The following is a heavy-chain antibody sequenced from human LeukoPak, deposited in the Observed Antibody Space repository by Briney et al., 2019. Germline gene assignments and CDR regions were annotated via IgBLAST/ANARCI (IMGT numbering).Heavy chain of an antibody. Sequence: PGGSLTLSCAASGFTFSRYSMNWLRQAPGKGLEWVSSISSSSSYIYYADSVKGRFTISRDNAKNSLYLQMNSLRAEDTAVYYCARSSSGSYYNGFDYWGQGTLVTVSS. CDR3: ARSSSGSYYNGFDY. CDR1: GFTFSRYS. D-gene: IGHD3-10*01. V-gene: IGHV3-21*01. J-gene: IGHJ4*02. CDR2: ISSSSSYI.